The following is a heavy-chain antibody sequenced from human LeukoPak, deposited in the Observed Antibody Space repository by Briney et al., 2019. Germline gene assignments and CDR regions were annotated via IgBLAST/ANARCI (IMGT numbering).Heavy chain of an antibody. V-gene: IGHV3-23*01. CDR2: ISGSGGST. CDR3: AKSHYYDSGGHLDY. CDR1: GFTVSSNY. Sequence: GGSLRLSCAASGFTVSSNYMSWVRQAPGKGLEWVSAISGSGGSTYYAASVKGRFAISRDNSKNTLYLQMNSLRAEDTAVYYCAKSHYYDSGGHLDYWGQGTLVTVSS. D-gene: IGHD3-22*01. J-gene: IGHJ4*02.